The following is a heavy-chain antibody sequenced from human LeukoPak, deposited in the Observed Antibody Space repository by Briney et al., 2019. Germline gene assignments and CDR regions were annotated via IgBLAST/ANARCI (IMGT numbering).Heavy chain of an antibody. CDR1: GYTFTSYA. D-gene: IGHD3-10*01. CDR2: ISAYNGNT. CDR3: ARAGLSGGYYSYYFDY. Sequence: EASVNVSCKASGYTFTSYAISWVRQAPGQGLEWMGWISAYNGNTNYAQKLQGRVTMTTDTSTSTAYMELRSLRSDDTAVYYCARAGLSGGYYSYYFDYWGQGTLVTVSS. J-gene: IGHJ4*02. V-gene: IGHV1-18*01.